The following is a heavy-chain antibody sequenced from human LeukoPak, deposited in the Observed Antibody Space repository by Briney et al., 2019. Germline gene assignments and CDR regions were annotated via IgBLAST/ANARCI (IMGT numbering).Heavy chain of an antibody. CDR2: IIPILGIA. CDR3: ARGSQDYYDSSGYYGF. Sequence: ASVKVSCKASGGTFSSYAISWVRQAPGQGLEWIGRIIPILGIANYAQKFQGRVTITADKSTSTAYMELSSLRSEDTAVYYCARGSQDYYDSSGYYGFWGQGTLVTVSS. J-gene: IGHJ4*02. V-gene: IGHV1-69*04. CDR1: GGTFSSYA. D-gene: IGHD3-22*01.